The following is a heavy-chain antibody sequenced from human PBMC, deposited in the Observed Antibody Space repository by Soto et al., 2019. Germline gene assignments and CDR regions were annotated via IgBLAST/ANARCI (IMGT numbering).Heavy chain of an antibody. J-gene: IGHJ3*02. V-gene: IGHV1-3*01. CDR2: INAGNGNT. D-gene: IGHD3-10*01. CDR1: GYTFTSYA. Sequence: ASVKVSCKASGYTFTSYAMHWVRQAPGQRLEWMGWINAGNGNTKYSQKFQGRVTITRDTSASTAYMELSSLRSEDTAVYYCARGRITMVRGPRTFDIWGQGTMVTVSS. CDR3: ARGRITMVRGPRTFDI.